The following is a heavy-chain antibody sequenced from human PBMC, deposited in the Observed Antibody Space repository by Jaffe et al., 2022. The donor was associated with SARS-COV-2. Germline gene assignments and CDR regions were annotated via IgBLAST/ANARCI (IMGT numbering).Heavy chain of an antibody. Sequence: EVQLVESGGGLVQPGGSLRLSCAASGFTFSSYSMNWVRQAPGKGLEWVSYISSSSSTIYYADSVKGRFTISRDNAKNSLYLQMNSLRDEDTAVYYCAGDIVVVPAWRHRDYYYGMDVWGQGTTVTVSS. D-gene: IGHD2-2*01. V-gene: IGHV3-48*02. CDR2: ISSSSSTI. J-gene: IGHJ6*02. CDR3: AGDIVVVPAWRHRDYYYGMDV. CDR1: GFTFSSYS.